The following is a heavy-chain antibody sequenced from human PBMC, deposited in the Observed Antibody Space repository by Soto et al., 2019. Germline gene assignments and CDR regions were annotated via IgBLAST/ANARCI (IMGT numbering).Heavy chain of an antibody. V-gene: IGHV2-5*02. CDR1: AFSLSRSGVG. CDR3: ARRAPSRAVAGSFDS. CDR2: IFWDDDT. Sequence: QITLKESGPTLVKPTQTLTLTCTFSAFSLSRSGVGVGWIRQPPGKALEWLALIFWDDDTRYSPSLRSRLTITKDTSKNQVLLTMTNMDPVDTATYYCARRAPSRAVAGSFDSWGQGTLVTVSS. J-gene: IGHJ4*02. D-gene: IGHD6-19*01.